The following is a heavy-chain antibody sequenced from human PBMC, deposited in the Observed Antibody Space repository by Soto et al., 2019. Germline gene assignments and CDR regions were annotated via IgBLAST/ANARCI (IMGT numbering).Heavy chain of an antibody. J-gene: IGHJ6*02. CDR2: INSDGSST. Sequence: GGSLRLSCAASGFTFSSYWMHWVRQAPGKGLVWVSRINSDGSSTSYADSVKGRFTISRDNAKNTLYLQMNSLRAEDTAVYYCARDSSDPYYYDSSGYYYAPMDVWGQGTTVTVSS. CDR1: GFTFSSYW. CDR3: ARDSSDPYYYDSSGYYYAPMDV. D-gene: IGHD3-22*01. V-gene: IGHV3-74*01.